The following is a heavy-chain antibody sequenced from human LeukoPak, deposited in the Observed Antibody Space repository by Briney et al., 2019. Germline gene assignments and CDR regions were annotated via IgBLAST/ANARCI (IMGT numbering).Heavy chain of an antibody. V-gene: IGHV3-23*01. CDR2: ISGSGGST. J-gene: IGHJ4*02. Sequence: PGGSLRLSCAASGFTFSSYGMSWVRQAPGKGLEWVSAISGSGGSTYYADSVKGRFTISRDNSKNTLYLQMNSLRAEDTAVYYCAKDLPLFTMIVVDRMSGDYWGQGTLVTVFS. CDR1: GFTFSSYG. CDR3: AKDLPLFTMIVVDRMSGDY. D-gene: IGHD3-22*01.